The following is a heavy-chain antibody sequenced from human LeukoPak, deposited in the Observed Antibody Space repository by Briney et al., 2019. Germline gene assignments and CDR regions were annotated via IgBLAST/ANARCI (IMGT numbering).Heavy chain of an antibody. V-gene: IGHV3-23*01. CDR3: ARNKMASIAAVIDY. CDR1: GFTFSTYA. D-gene: IGHD6-13*01. J-gene: IGHJ4*02. Sequence: GGSLRLSCAASGFTFSTYAMSWVRQAPGKGLEWVSGINDRGVSTYYADSVKGRFTISRDNSKNTLYLQMNSLRAEDTAVYYCARNKMASIAAVIDYWGQGTLVTVSS. CDR2: INDRGVST.